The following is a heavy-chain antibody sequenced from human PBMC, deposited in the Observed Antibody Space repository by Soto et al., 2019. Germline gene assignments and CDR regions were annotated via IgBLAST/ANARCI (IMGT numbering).Heavy chain of an antibody. D-gene: IGHD2-21*02. CDR1: GFSLNTGGLG. CDR2: LSWAGGK. CDR3: VHSRCGGDCLRSYASHYYYGMDV. J-gene: IGHJ6*02. V-gene: IGHV2-5*02. Sequence: QITLKESGPTLVKPTQTLTLTCSFSGFSLNTGGLGVGWIRQPPGQALASLALLSWAGGKRYSPSLQSRLSLTQDTSNNQVVLTMTNMDPVDAATYYCVHSRCGGDCLRSYASHYYYGMDVWGQGNTVTVSS.